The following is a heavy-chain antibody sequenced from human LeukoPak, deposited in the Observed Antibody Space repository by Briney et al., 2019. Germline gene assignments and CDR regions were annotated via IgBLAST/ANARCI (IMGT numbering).Heavy chain of an antibody. V-gene: IGHV4-38-2*02. J-gene: IGHJ4*02. CDR2: IYHSGST. D-gene: IGHD2-21*02. CDR3: ARGVTADY. Sequence: PSETLSLTCTVSGYSISSGYYWGWIRQPPGKGLEWIGNIYHSGSTYYNPSLKSRGTISIDTSKNQFSLKLSSVTAADTAVYYCARGVTADYWGQGTLVTVSS. CDR1: GYSISSGYY.